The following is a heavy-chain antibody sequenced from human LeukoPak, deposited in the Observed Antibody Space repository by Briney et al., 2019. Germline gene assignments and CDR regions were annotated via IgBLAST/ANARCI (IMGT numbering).Heavy chain of an antibody. V-gene: IGHV5-51*01. D-gene: IGHD2-15*01. J-gene: IGHJ4*02. CDR2: IYPGDSDT. CDR3: ARASLYCSGGSCYSVRGFDY. Sequence: GESLKISCKGSGYRFTSYWIGWVRQMPGKGLEWMGIIYPGDSDTRYSPSFQGQVNISADKSISTAYLQWSSLKASDTAMYYCARASLYCSGGSCYSVRGFDYWGQGTLVTVSS. CDR1: GYRFTSYW.